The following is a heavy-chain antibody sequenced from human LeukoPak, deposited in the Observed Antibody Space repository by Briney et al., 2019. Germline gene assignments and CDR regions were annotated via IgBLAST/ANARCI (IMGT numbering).Heavy chain of an antibody. CDR3: ASLTYYYDSSGLNWWFDP. D-gene: IGHD3-22*01. CDR1: GGSISSSSYY. CDR2: IYYSGST. V-gene: IGHV4-39*01. Sequence: SETLSLTCTVSGGSISSSSYYWGWIRQPPGKGLEWTGSIYYSGSTYYNPSLKSRVTISVDTSKNQFSLKLSSVTAADTAVYYCASLTYYYDSSGLNWWFDPWGQGTLVTVSS. J-gene: IGHJ5*02.